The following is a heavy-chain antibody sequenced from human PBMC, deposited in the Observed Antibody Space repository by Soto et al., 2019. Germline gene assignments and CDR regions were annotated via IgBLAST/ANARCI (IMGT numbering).Heavy chain of an antibody. Sequence: QVQLVESGGGLVKPGGSLRLSCAASGFTFSDYYMSWIRQAPGKGLEWVSYISSGGSPIYYTDSVKGRFTISRDNAENSLYLQMNSLRAEDTAVYYCARDPRYCSGGNCYCAAEDNYYYYMDVWGQGTTVTVSS. CDR2: ISSGGSPI. D-gene: IGHD2-15*01. CDR1: GFTFSDYY. J-gene: IGHJ6*03. CDR3: ARDPRYCSGGNCYCAAEDNYYYYMDV. V-gene: IGHV3-11*01.